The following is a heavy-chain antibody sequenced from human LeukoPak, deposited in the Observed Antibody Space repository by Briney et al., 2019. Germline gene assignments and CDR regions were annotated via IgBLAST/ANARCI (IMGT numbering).Heavy chain of an antibody. CDR2: ISSSSSYI. CDR3: ARDIRFGESFYGMDV. Sequence: GGSLRLSCAASGFIFTNYNLNWVRQAPGKGLEWVSSISSSSSYIYYADSVKGRFTISRDNAKNSLYLQMNSLRAEDTAVYYCARDIRFGESFYGMDVWGQGTTVTVSS. V-gene: IGHV3-21*01. CDR1: GFIFTNYN. J-gene: IGHJ6*02. D-gene: IGHD3-10*01.